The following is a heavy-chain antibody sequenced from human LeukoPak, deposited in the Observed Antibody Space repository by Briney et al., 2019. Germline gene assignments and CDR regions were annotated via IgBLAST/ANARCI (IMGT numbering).Heavy chain of an antibody. V-gene: IGHV1-2*02. CDR1: GYTFTGYY. CDR2: INPNSGGT. CDR3: ARDNKYYDFWSGYPPYYYYYMDV. Sequence: GASVKVSCKASGYTFTGYYMHWVRQAPGQGLEWMGWINPNSGGTNYAQKFQGRVTMTRNTSISTAYMELSSLRSEDTAVYYCARDNKYYDFWSGYPPYYYYYMDVWGKGTTVTVSS. J-gene: IGHJ6*03. D-gene: IGHD3-3*01.